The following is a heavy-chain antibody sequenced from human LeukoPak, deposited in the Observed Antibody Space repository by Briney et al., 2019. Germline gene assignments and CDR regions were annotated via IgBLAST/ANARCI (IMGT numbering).Heavy chain of an antibody. CDR1: GYTFTSYG. V-gene: IGHV1-18*01. Sequence: EASVKVSCKASGYTFTSYGISWVRQAPGQGLEWMGWISAYNGNTNYAQKLQGRVTMTTDTSTSTAYMELRSLRSDDTAVYYCAREWGGTVTPWWFDPWGQGTLVTVSS. CDR2: ISAYNGNT. CDR3: AREWGGTVTPWWFDP. D-gene: IGHD4-17*01. J-gene: IGHJ5*02.